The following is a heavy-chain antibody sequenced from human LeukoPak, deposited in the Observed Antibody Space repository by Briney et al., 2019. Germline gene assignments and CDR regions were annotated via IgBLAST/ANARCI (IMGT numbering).Heavy chain of an antibody. D-gene: IGHD1-26*01. J-gene: IGHJ4*02. CDR3: ARDVEELSSFDY. CDR2: IYHSGST. Sequence: SETLSLTCTVSGGSISSSSYYWGWIRQPPGKGLEWIGSIYHSGSTYYNPSLKSRVTISVDTSKNQFSLKLSSVTAADTAVYYCARDVEELSSFDYWGQGTLVTVSS. CDR1: GGSISSSSYY. V-gene: IGHV4-39*07.